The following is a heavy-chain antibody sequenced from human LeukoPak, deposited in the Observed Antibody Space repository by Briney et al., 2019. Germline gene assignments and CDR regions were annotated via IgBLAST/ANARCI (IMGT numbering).Heavy chain of an antibody. Sequence: GGSLRLSCTASGFTLGSHDMHWVRQIPGQGLEGVAAVSSGFHAFFADSVQGRLTVSREDDRNSLYLQMNSLRAGDTAVYYCVREARGYHYTYFDYWGQGTLVTVSS. J-gene: IGHJ4*02. CDR3: VREARGYHYTYFDY. CDR1: GFTLGSHD. CDR2: VSSGFHA. V-gene: IGHV3-13*01. D-gene: IGHD5-18*01.